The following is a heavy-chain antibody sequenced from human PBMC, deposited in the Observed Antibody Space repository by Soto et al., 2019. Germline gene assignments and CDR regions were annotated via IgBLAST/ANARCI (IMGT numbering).Heavy chain of an antibody. Sequence: GGSLRLSCAASGFTFSSYAMSWVRQAPGKGLEWVAAISGSGGSTYYADSVKGRFTISRDNSKNTLYLQMNSLSAEDSAVYYCVIVVVTATVPTPSPNSNYWGQGTL. V-gene: IGHV3-23*01. CDR2: ISGSGGST. J-gene: IGHJ4*02. CDR1: GFTFSSYA. D-gene: IGHD2-15*01. CDR3: VIVVVTATVPTPSPNSNY.